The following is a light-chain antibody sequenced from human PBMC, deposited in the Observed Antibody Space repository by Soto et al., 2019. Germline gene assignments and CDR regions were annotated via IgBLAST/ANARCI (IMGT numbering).Light chain of an antibody. Sequence: QSALTQPPSASGSPGQSVTISCTGTSSDVGAYNYVCWYQQHPGKAPKLMIYEVNKRPSGVPDRFSGSKSGNTASLTVSGLQAGDEADYYGSSFAANENVVFGGGTKLPAL. CDR1: SSDVGAYNY. CDR3: SSFAANENVV. J-gene: IGLJ3*02. CDR2: EVN. V-gene: IGLV2-8*01.